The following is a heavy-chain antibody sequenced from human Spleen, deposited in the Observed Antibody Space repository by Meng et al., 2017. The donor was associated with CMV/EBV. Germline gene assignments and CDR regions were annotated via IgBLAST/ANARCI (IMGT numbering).Heavy chain of an antibody. Sequence: SETLSLTCTVSGGSISSGDYFWSWIRQPPGKGLEWIGHIYYSGSTYYIPSLKSRIDITIDTSKNQFSLKLNSVTAADTAVYYCASPLGIGWGQGTMVTVSS. D-gene: IGHD7-27*01. J-gene: IGHJ3*01. CDR2: IYYSGST. CDR3: ASPLGIG. CDR1: GGSISSGDYF. V-gene: IGHV4-30-4*08.